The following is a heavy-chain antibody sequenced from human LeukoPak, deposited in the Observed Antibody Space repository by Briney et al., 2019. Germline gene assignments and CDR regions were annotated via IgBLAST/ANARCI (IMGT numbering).Heavy chain of an antibody. Sequence: WVKVSCKASGGTSNSHAISWVRQAPGQGLEWMGRIIPNLGTTNRAQNFQDRVTLTADKSTNTAYMELTSQTSDDTAVYYCATTNDGGGYQWGDFFDFWGQGTLVTVSS. CDR3: ATTNDGGGYQWGDFFDF. CDR2: IIPNLGTT. J-gene: IGHJ4*02. D-gene: IGHD3-22*01. CDR1: GGTSNSHA. V-gene: IGHV1-69*04.